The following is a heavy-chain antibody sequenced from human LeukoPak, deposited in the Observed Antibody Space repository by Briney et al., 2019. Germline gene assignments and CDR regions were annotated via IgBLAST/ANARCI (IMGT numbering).Heavy chain of an antibody. Sequence: GRSLRLSCAASGFTFSSYAMHWVRQASGKGLEWVAVISYDGSNKYCADSVKGRFTISRDNSKNTLYLQMNSLRAEDTAVYYCASSEWELTSLGYWGQGTLVTVSS. D-gene: IGHD1-26*01. CDR3: ASSEWELTSLGY. J-gene: IGHJ4*02. CDR1: GFTFSSYA. V-gene: IGHV3-30-3*01. CDR2: ISYDGSNK.